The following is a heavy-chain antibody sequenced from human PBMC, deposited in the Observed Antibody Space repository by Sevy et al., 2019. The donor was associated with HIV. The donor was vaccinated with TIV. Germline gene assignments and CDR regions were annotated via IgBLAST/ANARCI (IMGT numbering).Heavy chain of an antibody. CDR1: GFTFSSYS. J-gene: IGHJ5*02. CDR2: ISSRSSYI. CDR3: ARDGSYCTNGVCYEAWFDP. Sequence: GGSLRLSCAASGFTFSSYSMNWVRQAPGKGLEWVSSISSRSSYIYYADSVKGRFTISRDNAKNSLYLQMNSLRAEDTALYYCARDGSYCTNGVCYEAWFDPWGKGTLVAVSS. V-gene: IGHV3-21*01. D-gene: IGHD2-8*01.